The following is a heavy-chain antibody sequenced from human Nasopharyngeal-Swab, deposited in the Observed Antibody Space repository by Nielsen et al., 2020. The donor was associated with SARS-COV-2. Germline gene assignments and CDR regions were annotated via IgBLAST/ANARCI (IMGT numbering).Heavy chain of an antibody. CDR1: GYIFKNYG. Sequence: SVKVSCKASGYIFKNYGITWVRQAPGQGLEWMGGIIPIFGTANYAQKFQGRVTITADESTSTAYMELSSLRSEDTAVYYCTTQLGDAFDIWGQGTMVTVSS. CDR2: IIPIFGTA. CDR3: TTQLGDAFDI. J-gene: IGHJ3*02. D-gene: IGHD6-6*01. V-gene: IGHV1-69*13.